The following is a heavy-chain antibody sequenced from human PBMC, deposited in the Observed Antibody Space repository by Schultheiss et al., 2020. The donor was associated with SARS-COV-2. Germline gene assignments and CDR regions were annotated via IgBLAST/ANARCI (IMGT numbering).Heavy chain of an antibody. CDR3: ARDRSYGSFLYYYGMDV. V-gene: IGHV3-74*01. J-gene: IGHJ6*02. D-gene: IGHD5-18*01. CDR2: INSDGSST. Sequence: GESLKISCAASGFTFSSYWMHWVRQAPGKGLVWVSRINSDGSSTSYADSVKGRFTISRDNSKNTLYLQMNSLRAEDTAVYYCARDRSYGSFLYYYGMDVWGQGTTVTVSS. CDR1: GFTFSSYW.